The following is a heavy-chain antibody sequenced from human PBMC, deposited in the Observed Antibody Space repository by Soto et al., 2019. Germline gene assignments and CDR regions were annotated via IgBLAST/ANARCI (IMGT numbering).Heavy chain of an antibody. CDR2: IIPIFGTA. D-gene: IGHD3-16*02. V-gene: IGHV1-69*06. Sequence: SVKVSCKASGGTFSSYAISWVRQAPGQGLEWMGGIIPIFGTANYAQKFQGRVTITADKSTSTAYMELSSLRSEDTAVYYCARGQLSGTYQYYYVMDVWGQGSTVTVSS. CDR1: GGTFSSYA. CDR3: ARGQLSGTYQYYYVMDV. J-gene: IGHJ6*02.